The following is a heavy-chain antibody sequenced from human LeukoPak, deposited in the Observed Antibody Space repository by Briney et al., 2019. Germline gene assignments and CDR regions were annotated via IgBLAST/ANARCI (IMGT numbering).Heavy chain of an antibody. Sequence: PGGSLRLSCAGSGFTFSKYWMHWVRRAPGKGLVWVSRIYIDGTGTVYAGSVKGRFTISRDNAKNTLYLQMNSLRVDDTAVYYCTRAPPSNGYSYHFDIWGQGTAVTVSS. V-gene: IGHV3-74*01. D-gene: IGHD5-18*01. CDR1: GFTFSKYW. CDR3: TRAPPSNGYSYHFDI. J-gene: IGHJ3*02. CDR2: IYIDGTGT.